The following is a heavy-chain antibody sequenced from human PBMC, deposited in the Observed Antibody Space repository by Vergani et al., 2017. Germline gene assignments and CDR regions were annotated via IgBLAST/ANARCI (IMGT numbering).Heavy chain of an antibody. J-gene: IGHJ3*01. Sequence: QVQLQESGPGLVKPSQTLSLICTVSGTSINNDFYYWHWIRQPAGKGLEWIGRIYVCGITDYNSSLQSRVSMSVDTSKNQFSLTLTSVTAADTAVYDCARDNKQLRPRAFYLWGQGTMVTVSS. CDR3: ARDNKQLRPRAFYL. V-gene: IGHV4-61*02. CDR2: IYVCGIT. CDR1: GTSINNDFYY. D-gene: IGHD4-23*01.